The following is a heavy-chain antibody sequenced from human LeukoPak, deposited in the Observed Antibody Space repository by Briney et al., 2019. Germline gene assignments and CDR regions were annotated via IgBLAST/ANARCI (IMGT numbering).Heavy chain of an antibody. CDR3: ARGGSYYPMFDY. CDR2: INPAGGIT. Sequence: ASVKVSCKASGYTFTSYYVHWVRQAPGQGLDWMGVINPAGGITKYAQKFQGRVTMTRDTSSKTVYMDLSSLRSEDTAVYYCARGGSYYPMFDYWSQGALVTVSS. V-gene: IGHV1-46*01. J-gene: IGHJ4*02. CDR1: GYTFTSYY. D-gene: IGHD1-26*01.